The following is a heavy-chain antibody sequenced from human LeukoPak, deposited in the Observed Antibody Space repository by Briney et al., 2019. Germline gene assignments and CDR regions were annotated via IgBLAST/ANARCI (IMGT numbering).Heavy chain of an antibody. CDR3: ARHASVDGNWPRPLDY. CDR1: GGSISSSPYY. Sequence: SETLSLTCTVSGGSISSSPYYWGWIRQPPGKGLEWIGNIYYSGSTYYNPCLKTRVTISVDTSKNQFSLKLTSVTAADTAVYYCARHASVDGNWPRPLDYWGQGSLVTVSS. J-gene: IGHJ4*02. CDR2: IYYSGST. D-gene: IGHD6-19*01. V-gene: IGHV4-39*01.